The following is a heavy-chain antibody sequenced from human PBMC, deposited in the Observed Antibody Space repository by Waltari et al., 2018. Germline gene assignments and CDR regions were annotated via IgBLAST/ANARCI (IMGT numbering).Heavy chain of an antibody. CDR2: IDYSGST. V-gene: IGHV4-59*01. Sequence: QVQLQESGPGLVKPSETLSLTCTVSGGSISSYYWSWIRQPPGKGLEWIGYIDYSGSTNDNPSLKGRVTISVDTSKNQFSLKLSSVTAADTAVYYCARDSSSSWGFHHYYYGMDVWGQGTTVTVSS. D-gene: IGHD6-13*01. CDR3: ARDSSSSWGFHHYYYGMDV. J-gene: IGHJ6*02. CDR1: GGSISSYY.